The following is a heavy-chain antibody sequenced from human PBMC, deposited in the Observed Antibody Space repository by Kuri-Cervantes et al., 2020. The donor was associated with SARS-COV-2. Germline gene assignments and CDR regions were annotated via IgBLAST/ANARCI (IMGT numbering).Heavy chain of an antibody. CDR3: ARDIGYDYVWGSYRYKNRYFDY. J-gene: IGHJ4*02. CDR2: IYYSGCT. D-gene: IGHD3-16*02. V-gene: IGHV4-61*08. CDR1: GGTISSGGCY. Sequence: SETLSLTCTVSGGTISSGGCYWSWIRQHPGKGLEWIGYIYYSGCTNYNPSLKSRVTISVDKSKNQFSLKLSSVTAADTAVYYCARDIGYDYVWGSYRYKNRYFDYWGQGTLVTVSS.